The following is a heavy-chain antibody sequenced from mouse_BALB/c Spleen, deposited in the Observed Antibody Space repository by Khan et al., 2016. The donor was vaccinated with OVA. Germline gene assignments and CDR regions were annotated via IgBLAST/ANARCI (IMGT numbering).Heavy chain of an antibody. CDR2: ILPGSGST. D-gene: IGHD2-1*01. J-gene: IGHJ4*01. CDR3: ARCCNHGNYGAFDY. CDR1: GYTFSSYW. Sequence: QMQLEESGAELMKPGASVKISCKATGYTFSSYWIEWVKQRPGHGLEWIGEILPGSGSTNYNEKFKGKATFTADTSSNTAYLQLSSLTSEDSAVSDCARCCNHGNYGAFDYWGQGTLVTVSS. V-gene: IGHV1-9*01.